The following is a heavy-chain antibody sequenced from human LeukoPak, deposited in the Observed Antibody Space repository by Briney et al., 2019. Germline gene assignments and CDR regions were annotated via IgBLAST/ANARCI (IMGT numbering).Heavy chain of an antibody. Sequence: ASVRVSCKASGYTFTDHYIHWVRQAPGQGLEWMGWISAYNGNTNYAQKLQGRVTMTTDTSTSTAYMELRSLRSDDTAVYYCAREQLAVGATSFDYWGQGTLVTVSS. CDR1: GYTFTDHY. D-gene: IGHD1-26*01. CDR2: ISAYNGNT. CDR3: AREQLAVGATSFDY. J-gene: IGHJ4*02. V-gene: IGHV1-18*04.